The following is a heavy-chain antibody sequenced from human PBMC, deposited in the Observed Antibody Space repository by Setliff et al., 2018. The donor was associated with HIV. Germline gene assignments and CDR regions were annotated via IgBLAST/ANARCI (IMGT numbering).Heavy chain of an antibody. D-gene: IGHD3-9*01. CDR2: INHSGST. V-gene: IGHV4-34*01. CDR3: ARQTWEYYDTLTGYYRSPKNFDS. Sequence: SETLSLTCAVYGGSFNGYYWSWIRQPPGKGLEWIGEINHSGSTNYSPSLKSRVTISVDTSKNQFSLKLSSVTAPDTAIYHCARQTWEYYDTLTGYYRSPKNFDSWGQGTLVTVSS. CDR1: GGSFNGYY. J-gene: IGHJ4*02.